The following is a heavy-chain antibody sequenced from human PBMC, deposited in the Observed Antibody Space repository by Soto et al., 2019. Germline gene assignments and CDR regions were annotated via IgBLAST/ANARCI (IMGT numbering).Heavy chain of an antibody. D-gene: IGHD3-3*01. CDR2: IYYSGST. V-gene: IGHV4-61*01. CDR1: GGSVSSGSYY. CDR3: ARSFWAFDI. J-gene: IGHJ3*02. Sequence: SETLSLTCTVSGGSVSSGSYYWSWIRQPPGKGLEWIGYIYYSGSTNYNPSLKSRVTISVDTSKNQFSLKLSSVTAADTAVYYCARSFWAFDIWGQGTMVT.